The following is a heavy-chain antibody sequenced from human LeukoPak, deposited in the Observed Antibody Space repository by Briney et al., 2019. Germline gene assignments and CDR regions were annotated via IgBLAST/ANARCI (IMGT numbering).Heavy chain of an antibody. J-gene: IGHJ4*02. Sequence: PSETLSLTCTVSGVPISRYFWRWIRQPPGKGLEWIGYIYYSGSTNYNPSLKSRVTMSVDTSKSQFYLKLSSVTAADTAVYYCARIDRAVAGTIDYWGQGTLVTVSS. D-gene: IGHD6-19*01. V-gene: IGHV4-59*08. CDR2: IYYSGST. CDR3: ARIDRAVAGTIDY. CDR1: GVPISRYF.